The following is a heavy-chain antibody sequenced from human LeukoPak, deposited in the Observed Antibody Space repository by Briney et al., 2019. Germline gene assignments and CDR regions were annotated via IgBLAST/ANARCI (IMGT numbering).Heavy chain of an antibody. J-gene: IGHJ3*02. V-gene: IGHV3-30*18. CDR1: GITFNSYG. CDR3: AKGGPRITMWPFDI. D-gene: IGHD3-10*02. Sequence: GRSLRLSCAASGITFNSYGMHWVRQAPGKGLEWVAVISYDGSNKYYADSVKGRFTISRDNSKNTLYLQMNSLRAEDTAVYCCAKGGPRITMWPFDIWDQGTMVTVSS. CDR2: ISYDGSNK.